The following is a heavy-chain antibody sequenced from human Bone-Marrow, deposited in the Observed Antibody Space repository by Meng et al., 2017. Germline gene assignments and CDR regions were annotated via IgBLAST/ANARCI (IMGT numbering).Heavy chain of an antibody. CDR3: ARAYDSSGYYPLPRDAFDI. Sequence: SETLSLTCSVSGYSISSGYYWGWVRQPPGKGLEWIANIYHSGTTHYNPSLKSRVIISVDTAKNQFSLKLSSVTAADTAVYYCARAYDSSGYYPLPRDAFDIWGQGTMVTVSS. D-gene: IGHD3-22*01. CDR2: IYHSGTT. V-gene: IGHV4-38-2*02. CDR1: GYSISSGYY. J-gene: IGHJ3*02.